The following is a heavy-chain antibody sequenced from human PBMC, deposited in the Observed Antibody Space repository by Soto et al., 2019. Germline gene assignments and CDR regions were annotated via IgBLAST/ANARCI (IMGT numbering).Heavy chain of an antibody. CDR2: ISGSGDRT. J-gene: IGHJ3*02. CDR3: AKDFVGVNPDAFDI. D-gene: IGHD2-21*01. CDR1: GFTFSAHA. V-gene: IGHV3-23*01. Sequence: EVQLLESGGGLVQPGGSLRLSCIGSGFTFSAHAMGWVRQAPGKGLEWVTGISGSGDRTYYADSVQGRFSISRDNSKDTLSLQMSSLRAEDTALYYCAKDFVGVNPDAFDIWGQGTMVTVSS.